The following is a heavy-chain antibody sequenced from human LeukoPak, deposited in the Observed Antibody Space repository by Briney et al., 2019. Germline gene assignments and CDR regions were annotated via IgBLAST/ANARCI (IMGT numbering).Heavy chain of an antibody. V-gene: IGHV4-59*01. Sequence: SETLSLTCIVSGGSIGSYYWSWIRQPPGKGMEWIGHIYYNGSTDYNPSLRSRVTISVDTSKNQFSLRLSSVTAADTAVYYCARDRSDGSGYYGYYFDYWGQGTLVSVSS. CDR2: IYYNGST. CDR1: GGSIGSYY. J-gene: IGHJ4*02. D-gene: IGHD3-22*01. CDR3: ARDRSDGSGYYGYYFDY.